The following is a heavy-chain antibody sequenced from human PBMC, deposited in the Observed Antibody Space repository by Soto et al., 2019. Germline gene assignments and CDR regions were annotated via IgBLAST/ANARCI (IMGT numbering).Heavy chain of an antibody. V-gene: IGHV1-69*13. J-gene: IGHJ4*02. D-gene: IGHD1-7*01. CDR3: ARDRPYNWNYEGYFDY. CDR1: GGTFSSYA. CDR2: IIPIFGTA. Sequence: SVKVSCKASGGTFSSYAISWVRQAPGQGLEWMGGIIPIFGTANYAQKFQGRVTITADESTSTAYMELSSLRSEDTAVYYCARDRPYNWNYEGYFDYWGQGTLVTVSS.